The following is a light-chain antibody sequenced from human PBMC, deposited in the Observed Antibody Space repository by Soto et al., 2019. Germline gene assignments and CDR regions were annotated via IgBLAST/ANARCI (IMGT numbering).Light chain of an antibody. CDR2: GAS. CDR3: QQYNDWPLT. CDR1: QSVDTN. J-gene: IGKJ4*01. Sequence: EIVMTQSPDTLSVSPGERAALSCRASQSVDTNLAWYQQKPGQAPRLAISGASTRATGVPARFSGSGSATDFTLSISGVQSEDFAVYYCQQYNDWPLTFGGGTRVEIK. V-gene: IGKV3-15*01.